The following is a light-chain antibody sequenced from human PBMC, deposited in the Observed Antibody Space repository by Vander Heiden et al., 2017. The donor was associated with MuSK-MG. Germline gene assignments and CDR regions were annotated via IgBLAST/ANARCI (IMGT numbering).Light chain of an antibody. CDR1: QGIINY. V-gene: IGKV1-27*01. CDR3: QNDNGFHT. CDR2: AAS. Sequence: DIQMTQSPSSLSASIGDRVTITCRASQGIINYLAWYQQKPGKVPKLLIYAASTGQSGVPYSFSGSGSGTDFALTSISLQPEDVATYYWQNDNGFHTFGHGTKVEIK. J-gene: IGKJ3*01.